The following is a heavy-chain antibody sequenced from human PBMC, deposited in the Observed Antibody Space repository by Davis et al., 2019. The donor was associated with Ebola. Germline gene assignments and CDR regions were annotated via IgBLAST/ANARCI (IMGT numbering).Heavy chain of an antibody. J-gene: IGHJ4*02. CDR3: AGHRDGYNPFDY. Sequence: PGGSLRLSCAASGFTFSSYWMHWVRQAPGKGLVWVSRVNLDGRKTTYADSVKGRFTISRDNAKNSVYLQMNSLKAEDAAVYYCAGHRDGYNPFDYWGQGTLVTVSS. V-gene: IGHV3-74*01. CDR2: VNLDGRKT. CDR1: GFTFSSYW. D-gene: IGHD5-24*01.